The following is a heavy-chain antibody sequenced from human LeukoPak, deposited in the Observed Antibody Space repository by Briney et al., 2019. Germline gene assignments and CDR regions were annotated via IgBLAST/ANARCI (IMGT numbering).Heavy chain of an antibody. Sequence: SETLSLTCCVTCGSIRSHYWSWTRQPPGKGLEWIGYIYYSGSTNYNPSLKSRVTISVDTSKNQFSLKLSSVTAADTAVYYCARASIAETYGSGSYVRGYYNDYWGQGILVTVSS. CDR1: CGSIRSHY. CDR2: IYYSGST. CDR3: ARASIAETYGSGSYVRGYYNDY. V-gene: IGHV4-59*11. D-gene: IGHD3-10*01. J-gene: IGHJ4*02.